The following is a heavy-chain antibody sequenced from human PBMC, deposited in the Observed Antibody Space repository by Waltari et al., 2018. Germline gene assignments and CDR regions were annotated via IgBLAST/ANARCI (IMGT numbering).Heavy chain of an antibody. V-gene: IGHV4-30-4*01. Sequence: QVQLQESGPGPVKPPQNPSPPRPFPGGPVSSGYYLLVLPPHLPGKGRGWVGNLSNLGYPYYAPPLESRLTMSMDTSNNEFPLKMNPGTAADTAVYFWPRLFCSDSCSWGGGFDYWGQGAQVTVSS. CDR1: GGPVSSGYYL. CDR2: LSNLGYP. CDR3: PRLFCSDSCSWGGGFDY. J-gene: IGHJ4*02. D-gene: IGHD2-15*01.